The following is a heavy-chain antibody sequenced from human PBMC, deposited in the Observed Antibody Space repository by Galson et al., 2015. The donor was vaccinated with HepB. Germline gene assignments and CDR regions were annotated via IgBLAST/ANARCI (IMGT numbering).Heavy chain of an antibody. Sequence: PALVKPTQTLTLTCTFSGFSLSSSGMCVSWVRQSPGKGLEWLALIDWEDDKYYSPSLKTRLTISKDTSKNEVVLRMTNMDSVDTGTYYCARTLVGYSNAYSFDDWGQGTLVTVSS. J-gene: IGHJ4*02. CDR1: GFSLSSSGMC. CDR2: IDWEDDK. D-gene: IGHD4-11*01. CDR3: ARTLVGYSNAYSFDD. V-gene: IGHV2-70*20.